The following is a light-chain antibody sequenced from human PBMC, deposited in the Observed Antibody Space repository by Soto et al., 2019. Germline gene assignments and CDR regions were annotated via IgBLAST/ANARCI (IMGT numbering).Light chain of an antibody. J-gene: IGKJ1*01. CDR2: DAS. Sequence: VPMTLSPSTLSSSVGKVVTITCRASQSITTWLAWYQQKPGKAPNLLIYDASILESGVPPRFSGSGSGTEFTLTISSLQPDDFATYYCQQYGSYWSFGQGTKVDIK. CDR1: QSITTW. CDR3: QQYGSYWS. V-gene: IGKV1-5*01.